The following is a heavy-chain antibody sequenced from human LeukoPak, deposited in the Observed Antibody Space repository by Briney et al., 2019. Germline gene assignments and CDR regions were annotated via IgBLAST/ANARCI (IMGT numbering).Heavy chain of an antibody. CDR3: ARGRYYYGSWYMDV. CDR2: ISSSGTVI. J-gene: IGHJ6*02. V-gene: IGHV3-11*01. Sequence: PGGSLRLSCAASGFTFSDYYMTWIRQAPGKGLEWVSYISSSGTVIYYADSVKGRFTISRDNAKNSLYLQMNSLRAEDTAVYYCARGRYYYGSWYMDVWGQGTTVTVSS. D-gene: IGHD3-10*01. CDR1: GFTFSDYY.